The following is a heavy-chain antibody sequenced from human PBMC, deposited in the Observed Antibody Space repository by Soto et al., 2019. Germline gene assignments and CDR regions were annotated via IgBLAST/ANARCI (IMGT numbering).Heavy chain of an antibody. CDR3: ARQGSNGAYVYFPMDI. CDR1: EYRLNSYW. CDR2: IYPGDSDT. J-gene: IGHJ6*02. V-gene: IGHV5-51*01. D-gene: IGHD3-16*01. Sequence: EFLKISCKGAEYRLNSYWIGWVRQIPGKGLEWIGMIYPGDSDTTYNPSFEGQVAMSVDKSISTAYLQWSSLKASDSATYYCARQGSNGAYVYFPMDIWGQGTTVTVSS.